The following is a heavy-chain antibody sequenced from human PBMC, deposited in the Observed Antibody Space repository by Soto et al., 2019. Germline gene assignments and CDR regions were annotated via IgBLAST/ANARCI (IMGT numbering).Heavy chain of an antibody. D-gene: IGHD2-8*01. Sequence: SETLSLTCTVSGGSISSGGYYWSLIRQHTGKGLEWIGYIYYSGSTYYNPSLKSRVTISVDTSKNQFSLKLSSVTAADTAVYYCARVFIVLMAYADYCMLVSGPARTVTDXS. CDR2: IYYSGST. J-gene: IGHJ6*02. CDR3: ARVFIVLMAYADYCMLV. CDR1: GGSISSGGYY. V-gene: IGHV4-31*03.